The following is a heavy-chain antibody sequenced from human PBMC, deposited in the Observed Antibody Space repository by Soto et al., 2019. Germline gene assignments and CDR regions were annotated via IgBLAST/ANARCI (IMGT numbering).Heavy chain of an antibody. J-gene: IGHJ5*02. D-gene: IGHD2-15*01. V-gene: IGHV4-34*01. CDR2: INHSGST. CDR1: GGSFSGYY. CDR3: ARGTGIQLWFTCSGGSCYSADWFDP. Sequence: LSLTCAVYGGSFSGYYWSWIRQPPGKGLEWIGEINHSGSTNYNPSLKSRVTISVDTSKNQFSLKLSSVTAADTAVYYCARGTGIQLWFTCSGGSCYSADWFDPWGQGTLVTVSS.